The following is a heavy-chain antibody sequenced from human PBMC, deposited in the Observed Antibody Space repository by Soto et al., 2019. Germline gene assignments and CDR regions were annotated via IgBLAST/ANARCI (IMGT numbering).Heavy chain of an antibody. V-gene: IGHV1-2*02. D-gene: IGHD3-10*01. CDR2: INPNSGGT. CDR3: ASGPYVLLFCGGLCAFDI. J-gene: IGHJ3*02. Sequence: ASEKVSCKASGYTFTGYYMHLVRQAPGQGLEWMGWINPNSGGTNYAQKFQGRVTMTRDTSISTAYMELSRLRSDDTAVNYWASGPYVLLFCGGLCAFDIRVKGTM. CDR1: GYTFTGYY.